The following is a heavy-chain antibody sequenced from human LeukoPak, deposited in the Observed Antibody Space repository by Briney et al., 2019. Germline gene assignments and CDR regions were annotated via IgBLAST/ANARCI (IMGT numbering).Heavy chain of an antibody. J-gene: IGHJ5*02. D-gene: IGHD5-12*01. Sequence: PGGSLRLSCAASGFTFSTYWMHWFRQAPGKGLVWVSHINSDGSSTNYADSVKGRFTISRDNAKNTVYLQMSSLRVEDTAVYYCVRESYSRFDPWGQGTLVTVSS. CDR2: INSDGSST. CDR3: VRESYSRFDP. V-gene: IGHV3-74*01. CDR1: GFTFSTYW.